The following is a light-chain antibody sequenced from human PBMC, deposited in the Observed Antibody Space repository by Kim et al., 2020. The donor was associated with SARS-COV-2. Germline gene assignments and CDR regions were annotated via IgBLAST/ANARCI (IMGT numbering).Light chain of an antibody. CDR3: QQYNDWRT. CDR1: QSVSSN. J-gene: IGKJ1*01. Sequence: EIVMTQSPVTLSVSPGKSATLSCRASQSVSSNLAWYQQKPGQAPRLLIYGAFTRATGIPTRFSGSGSGSEFTLTISGLQSEDFAVYYCQQYNDWRTFGQGTKVEIK. V-gene: IGKV3-15*01. CDR2: GAF.